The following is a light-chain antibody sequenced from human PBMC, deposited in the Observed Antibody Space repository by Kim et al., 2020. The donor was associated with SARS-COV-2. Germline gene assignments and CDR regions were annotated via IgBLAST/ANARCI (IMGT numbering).Light chain of an antibody. CDR1: QDIRNN. CDR2: GAS. CDR3: QQYDIWPPLT. V-gene: IGKV3-15*01. J-gene: IGKJ4*01. Sequence: EIVMTQSPATLSVSPGERVILSCRASQDIRNNLAWYQQKPGQAPRLLIHGASIRATGIPARFSGSGSGTEFTLTISSLQSEDFAVYYCQQYDIWPPLTLGGGTKVDIK.